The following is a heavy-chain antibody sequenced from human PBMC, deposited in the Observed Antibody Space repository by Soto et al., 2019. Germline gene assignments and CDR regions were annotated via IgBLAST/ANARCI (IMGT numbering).Heavy chain of an antibody. V-gene: IGHV3-23*01. J-gene: IGHJ4*02. D-gene: IGHD3-22*01. CDR1: GFTFSDYA. CDR2: ISGSCGTT. Sequence: GGSLRLSCAASGFTFSDYAMTWVRQAPGKGLEWVSGISGSCGTTYYADSVKGRFTISRDNSKNTLYLQMNSLRAEDTAVYYCATPYHYDSSGYYNYFRYWGQGTLVTVSS. CDR3: ATPYHYDSSGYYNYFRY.